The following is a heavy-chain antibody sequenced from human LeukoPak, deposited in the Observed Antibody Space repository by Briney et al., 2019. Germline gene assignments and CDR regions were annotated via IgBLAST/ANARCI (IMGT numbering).Heavy chain of an antibody. CDR2: IYYDGSNN. CDR1: GFTFNSFG. D-gene: IGHD3-16*01. Sequence: GSLRLSCAASGFTFNSFGIHWVRQAPGKGLEWVAVIYYDGSNNFYSDSVKGRFTISRDNSKNTVFLQMSSLRAEDTAVYYCARDDYLGYWGQGTLVTVSS. V-gene: IGHV3-30*12. J-gene: IGHJ4*02. CDR3: ARDDYLGY.